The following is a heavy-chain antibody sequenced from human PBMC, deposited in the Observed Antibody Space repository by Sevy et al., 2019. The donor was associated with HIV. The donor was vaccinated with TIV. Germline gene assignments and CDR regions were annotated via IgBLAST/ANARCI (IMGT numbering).Heavy chain of an antibody. D-gene: IGHD4-17*01. V-gene: IGHV1-69*13. Sequence: ASVKVSCKASGGTFSSYAISWVRQAPGQGLEWMGRIIPIFGTANYAQKFQGRVTITADESTSTAYMELSSLRSEDTAVYYCARDMTTVTTRGYYFDYWGQGTLVTVSS. CDR3: ARDMTTVTTRGYYFDY. J-gene: IGHJ4*02. CDR2: IIPIFGTA. CDR1: GGTFSSYA.